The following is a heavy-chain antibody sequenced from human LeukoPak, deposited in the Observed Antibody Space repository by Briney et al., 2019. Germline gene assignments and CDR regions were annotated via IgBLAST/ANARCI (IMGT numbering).Heavy chain of an antibody. V-gene: IGHV1-69*06. CDR1: GGTFSSYD. J-gene: IGHJ4*02. CDR2: IMPISGTA. Sequence: SVKVSCKASGGTFSSYDISWVRQAPGQGLEWMGGIMPISGTANYAQKFQGRVTITADKPTNTAYMELSSLRSEDTAVYYCASGRTDIVVVPATLRNYYFDYWGQGTLVTVSS. D-gene: IGHD2-2*01. CDR3: ASGRTDIVVVPATLRNYYFDY.